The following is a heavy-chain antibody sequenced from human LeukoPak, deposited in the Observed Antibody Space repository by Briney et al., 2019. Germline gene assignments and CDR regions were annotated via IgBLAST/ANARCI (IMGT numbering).Heavy chain of an antibody. J-gene: IGHJ4*02. CDR1: GFTVSTNY. D-gene: IGHD4-17*01. CDR3: ARDSSPTVTTHQDY. Sequence: PGGSLRLSCAASGFTVSTNYMSWVRQAPGKGLEWVAVISYDGSNKYYADSVKGRFTISRDNSKNTLYLQMNSLRAEDTAVYYCARDSSPTVTTHQDYWGQGTLVTVSS. CDR2: ISYDGSNK. V-gene: IGHV3-30*03.